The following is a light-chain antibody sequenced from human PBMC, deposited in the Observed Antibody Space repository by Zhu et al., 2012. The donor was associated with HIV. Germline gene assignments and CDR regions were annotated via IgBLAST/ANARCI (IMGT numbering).Light chain of an antibody. Sequence: EIVMTQFPATLSLSPGDTATLSCRASQSLSNNLAWYQQKTGQAPRLLLYGASTRATGIPARFSGSGSGTEFTLTISKMQSEDFAVYYCQQYNNWPRTFGPGTKVEIK. CDR3: QQYNNWPRT. V-gene: IGKV3-15*01. CDR2: GAS. CDR1: QSLSNN. J-gene: IGKJ1*01.